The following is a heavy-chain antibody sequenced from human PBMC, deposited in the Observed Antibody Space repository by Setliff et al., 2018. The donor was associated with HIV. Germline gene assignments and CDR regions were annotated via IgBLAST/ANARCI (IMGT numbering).Heavy chain of an antibody. J-gene: IGHJ4*02. CDR3: AKDMNYNNDYPGVLGS. CDR2: IRYDGSNK. V-gene: IGHV3-30*02. CDR1: GFTFSNYG. Sequence: PGGSLRLSCAAFGFTFSNYGMHWVRQAPGKGLEWIAFIRYDGSNKYYADSVKGRFTISRDNSKNTLYLEMTSLSAEDTAVYHCAKDMNYNNDYPGVLGSWGRGTLVTVSS. D-gene: IGHD3-16*01.